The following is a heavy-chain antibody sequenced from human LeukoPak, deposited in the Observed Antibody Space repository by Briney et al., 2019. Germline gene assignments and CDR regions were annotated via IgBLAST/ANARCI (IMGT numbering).Heavy chain of an antibody. V-gene: IGHV3-66*01. CDR1: GFTVSSNY. CDR2: IYSGGST. J-gene: IGHJ5*02. Sequence: GGSLRLSCAASGFTVSSNYMSWVRQAPGKGLEWVSVIYSGGSTYYAASVPGRFTISRDNSKNTLYLQMNSLRAEDTAVYYCARAPYCSCGSCYSHNGFDPWGQGTLVTASS. CDR3: ARAPYCSCGSCYSHNGFDP. D-gene: IGHD2-15*01.